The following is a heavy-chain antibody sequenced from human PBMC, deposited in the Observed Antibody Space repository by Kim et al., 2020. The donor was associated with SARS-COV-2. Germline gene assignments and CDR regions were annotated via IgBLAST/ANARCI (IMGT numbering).Heavy chain of an antibody. D-gene: IGHD6-19*01. J-gene: IGHJ4*02. Sequence: GGSLRLSCTDSGFTFSRYAMTWVRQAPGKGLEWVSGISASGSTYSADSVKGRFTISRDNSKNTVYLQMNSLRAEDTAVYYCAKCRDSGWLTFFDYWGQGTLLTVSS. CDR2: ISASGST. V-gene: IGHV3-23*01. CDR3: AKCRDSGWLTFFDY. CDR1: GFTFSRYA.